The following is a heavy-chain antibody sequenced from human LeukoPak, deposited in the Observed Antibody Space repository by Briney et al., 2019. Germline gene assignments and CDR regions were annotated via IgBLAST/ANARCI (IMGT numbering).Heavy chain of an antibody. J-gene: IGHJ4*02. CDR1: GFTFSRYG. CDR2: IRFDGSNK. D-gene: IGHD1-26*01. V-gene: IGHV3-30*02. Sequence: GGSLRLSCAASGFTFSRYGMHWVRQAPGKGLEWVAFIRFDGSNKYYADSVKGRFTISRDNSKNTLYLQMNSLRAEDTAVYYCAKGGGVGARHFDYWGQGTLVTVSS. CDR3: AKGGGVGARHFDY.